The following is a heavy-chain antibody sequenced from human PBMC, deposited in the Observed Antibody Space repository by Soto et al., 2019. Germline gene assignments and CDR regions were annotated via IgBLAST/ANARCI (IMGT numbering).Heavy chain of an antibody. D-gene: IGHD3-16*02. V-gene: IGHV1-46*01. CDR2: INPSGGST. CDR3: ARDWGITFGGVIVIFHLYYYGMDV. CDR1: GYTFTSYY. Sequence: ASVKVSCKASGYTFTSYYMHWVRQAPGQGLEWMGIINPSGGSTSYAQQFQGRVTMTRDTSTSTVYMELSSLRSEDTAVYYCARDWGITFGGVIVIFHLYYYGMDVWGQGTTVTVSS. J-gene: IGHJ6*02.